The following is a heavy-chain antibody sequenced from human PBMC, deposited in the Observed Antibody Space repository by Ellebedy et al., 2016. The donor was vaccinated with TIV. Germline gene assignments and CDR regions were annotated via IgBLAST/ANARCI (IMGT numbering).Heavy chain of an antibody. CDR3: ARDRRVATIKGGYYYGMDV. V-gene: IGHV1-46*01. J-gene: IGHJ6*02. Sequence: ASVKVSCXASGYTFTSYYMHWVRQAPGQGLEWMGIINPSGGSTSYAQKFQGRVTMTRDTSTSTVYMELSSLRSEDTAVYYCARDRRVATIKGGYYYGMDVWGQGTTVTVSS. CDR1: GYTFTSYY. CDR2: INPSGGST. D-gene: IGHD5-12*01.